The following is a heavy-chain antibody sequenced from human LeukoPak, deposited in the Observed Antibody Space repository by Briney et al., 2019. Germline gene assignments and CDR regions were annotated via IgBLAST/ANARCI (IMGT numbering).Heavy chain of an antibody. CDR3: ARTDTAMVFGKKDYFEY. CDR2: ISYDGSNK. CDR1: GFTFSSYA. J-gene: IGHJ4*02. Sequence: QPGRSLRLSCAASGFTFSSYAMHWVRQAPGKGLEWVAVISYDGSNKYYADSVKGRFTISRDNSKNTLYLQMNSLRAEDTAVYYGARTDTAMVFGKKDYFEYWGRGTLVTVSS. D-gene: IGHD5-18*01. V-gene: IGHV3-30-3*01.